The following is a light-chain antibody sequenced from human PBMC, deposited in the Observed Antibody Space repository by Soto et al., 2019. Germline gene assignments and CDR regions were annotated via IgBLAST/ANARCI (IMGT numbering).Light chain of an antibody. CDR3: ASWDDSPNGLV. V-gene: IGLV1-44*01. CDR2: SNN. Sequence: QSVLTQPPSASGTPGQRVTIYCSGGRSNIGSNTVNWYQQVPGTAPKFLIYSNNQRPSGVPDRFSGSKSGTSASLAISGLQAEDEADYYCASWDDSPNGLVFGGGTKLTVL. CDR1: RSNIGSNT. J-gene: IGLJ2*01.